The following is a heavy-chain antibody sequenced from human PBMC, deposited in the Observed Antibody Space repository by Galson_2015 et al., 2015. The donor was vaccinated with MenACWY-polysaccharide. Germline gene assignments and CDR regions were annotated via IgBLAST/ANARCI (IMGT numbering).Heavy chain of an antibody. J-gene: IGHJ5*02. CDR3: AREADGFQHPPDALDP. Sequence: SLRLSCAASGFTFSDYGMNWVRQAPGKGLEWVSHINTSGSFTCYADSVKGRFTISRDNAKNSLFLHMNSLRAEDTAVYYCAREADGFQHPPDALDPWGQGTLVTVPS. CDR1: GFTFSDYG. D-gene: IGHD5-24*01. V-gene: IGHV3-21*05. CDR2: INTSGSFT.